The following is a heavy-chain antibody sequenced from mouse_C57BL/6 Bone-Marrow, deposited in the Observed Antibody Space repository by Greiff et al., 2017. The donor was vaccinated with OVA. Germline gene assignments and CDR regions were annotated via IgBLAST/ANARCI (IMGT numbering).Heavy chain of an antibody. J-gene: IGHJ2*01. CDR2: IYPGSGST. V-gene: IGHV1-55*01. D-gene: IGHD1-1*01. CDR3: ARHGSSYEDFDY. Sequence: VQLQQSGAELVKPGASVKMSCKASGYTFTSYWITWVKQRPGQGLEWIGDIYPGSGSTNYNEKFKSKATLTVDTSSSTAYMQLSSLTSEDSAVYYCARHGSSYEDFDYWGQGTTLTVSS. CDR1: GYTFTSYW.